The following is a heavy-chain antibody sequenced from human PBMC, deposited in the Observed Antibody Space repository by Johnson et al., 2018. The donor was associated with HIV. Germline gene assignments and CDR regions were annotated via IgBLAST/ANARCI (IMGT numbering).Heavy chain of an antibody. V-gene: IGHV3-9*01. J-gene: IGHJ3*02. CDR1: GFTFNDYA. CDR3: ARGRVPEDFDIASGAFDI. D-gene: IGHD3-9*01. Sequence: VQLVESGGGLVQPGRSLILSCAASGFTFNDYAMHWVRQAPGKGLEWVSGISWNSGSIGYVDSVKGRFTISRDNVQNSLSLQMNSLRPEDTAVYYCARGRVPEDFDIASGAFDIWGQGTMVTVSS. CDR2: ISWNSGSI.